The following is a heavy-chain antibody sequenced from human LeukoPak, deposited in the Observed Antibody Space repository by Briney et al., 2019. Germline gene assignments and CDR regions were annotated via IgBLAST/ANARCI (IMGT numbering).Heavy chain of an antibody. Sequence: PRGSLPLSCAASGFTFSTYSMNWVRQAPGKGLEWVSYISAGSSTIYYADSVRGRFTISRDNAKNSLYLQMNSLRDEDTAVYYCARDNPIGFGQLSARDYWGQGTL. CDR1: GFTFSTYS. J-gene: IGHJ4*02. D-gene: IGHD3-10*01. CDR2: ISAGSSTI. V-gene: IGHV3-48*02. CDR3: ARDNPIGFGQLSARDY.